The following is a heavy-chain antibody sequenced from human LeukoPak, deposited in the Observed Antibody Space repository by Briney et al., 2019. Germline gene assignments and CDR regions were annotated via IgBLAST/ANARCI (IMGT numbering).Heavy chain of an antibody. V-gene: IGHV4-59*08. CDR2: IYYSGST. D-gene: IGHD3-10*01. CDR3: ARGVSGALLWFGDPNWFDP. Sequence: PSETLSLTCTVSGGSISSCYWSWIRQPPGKGLEWIGYIYYSGSTNYNPSLKSRVTISVDTSKNQFSLKLSSVTAADTAVYYCARGVSGALLWFGDPNWFDPWGQGTLVTVSS. CDR1: GGSISSCY. J-gene: IGHJ5*02.